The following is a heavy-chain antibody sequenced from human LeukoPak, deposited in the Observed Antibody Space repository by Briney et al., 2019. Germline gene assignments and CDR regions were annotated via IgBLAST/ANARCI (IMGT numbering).Heavy chain of an antibody. CDR3: ATVRYYYDSSGYYLDY. CDR2: FDPEDGET. V-gene: IGHV1-24*01. J-gene: IGHJ4*02. D-gene: IGHD3-22*01. CDR1: GYTLTELS. Sequence: ASVKVSCKVSGYTLTELSLHWVGQPPGKGLEGMGGFDPEDGETIYAQKFQRRVTMTEDTSTDTAYMELSSLRSEDTAVYYCATVRYYYDSSGYYLDYWGQGTLVTVSS.